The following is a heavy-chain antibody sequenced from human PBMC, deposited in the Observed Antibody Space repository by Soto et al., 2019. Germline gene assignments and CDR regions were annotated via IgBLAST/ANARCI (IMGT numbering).Heavy chain of an antibody. CDR3: ARVMVRANYGTDV. CDR1: GCTFSSYA. J-gene: IGHJ6*02. Sequence: SVKVSCKASGCTFSSYAISWVRQAPGQGLEWMGGIIPIFGTANYAQKFQGRVTITADESTSTAYMELSSLRSEDTAVYYCARVMVRANYGTDVWGQGTRVTVSS. CDR2: IIPIFGTA. D-gene: IGHD3-10*01. V-gene: IGHV1-69*13.